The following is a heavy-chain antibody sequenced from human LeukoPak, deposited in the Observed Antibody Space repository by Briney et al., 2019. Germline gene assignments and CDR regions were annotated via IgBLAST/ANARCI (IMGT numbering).Heavy chain of an antibody. Sequence: PSETLSLTCAVYGGSFSGYYWSWIRQPPGKGLEWIGEINHSGSTNYNPSLKSRVTISVDTTKNQFSLKLRSVTAADTAVYYCARASEMAIIPFDYWGQGTLVTVSS. CDR1: GGSFSGYY. V-gene: IGHV4-34*01. J-gene: IGHJ4*02. CDR2: INHSGST. CDR3: ARASEMAIIPFDY. D-gene: IGHD5-24*01.